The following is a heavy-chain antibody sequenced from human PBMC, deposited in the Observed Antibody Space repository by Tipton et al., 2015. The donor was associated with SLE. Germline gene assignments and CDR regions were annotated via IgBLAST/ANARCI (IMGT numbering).Heavy chain of an antibody. D-gene: IGHD4-17*01. J-gene: IGHJ4*02. CDR2: VYHDGGT. CDR3: ARDPDYGDDADDY. CDR1: GYSISSGFF. V-gene: IGHV4-38-2*02. Sequence: TLSLTCIVSGYSISSGFFWGWIRQPPGKGLEWSGNVYHDGGTFYNPSLKSRVTISVDTSKNHFSLRLTSVTAADTAVYYCARDPDYGDDADDYWGQGTLVTVSS.